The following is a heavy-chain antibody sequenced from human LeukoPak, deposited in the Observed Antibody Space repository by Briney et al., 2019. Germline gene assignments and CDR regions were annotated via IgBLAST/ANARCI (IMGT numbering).Heavy chain of an antibody. CDR1: GRTFTSYV. D-gene: IGHD3-10*01. CDR3: ASLGGGSSGMDV. V-gene: IGHV1-69*06. J-gene: IGHJ6*04. Sequence: SVKFSCTASGRTFTSYVITWVRQAPGQGLEWMGGIIPISGTANYAQKIQGRVTTTAPKSTSTAFMELSSLRSEDTALYYCASLGGGSSGMDVWGKGTTVTVSS. CDR2: IIPISGTA.